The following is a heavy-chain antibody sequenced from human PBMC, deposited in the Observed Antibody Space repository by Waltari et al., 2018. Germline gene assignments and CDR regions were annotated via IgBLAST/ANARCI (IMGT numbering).Heavy chain of an antibody. Sequence: QVQLVQSEAEVKKPGSSVKVSCKASGDTFRYYAINWVRQAPGHGLEWMGGNNPSIRTDNSQQKLQGRVTITADESTSTVYMGLSNLRSDDTAVYYCARDVPRMNSGSDLDYYFYYMDVWGKGTTVTVSS. CDR1: GDTFRYYA. V-gene: IGHV1-69*01. D-gene: IGHD5-12*01. CDR3: ARDVPRMNSGSDLDYYFYYMDV. CDR2: NNPSIRTD. J-gene: IGHJ6*03.